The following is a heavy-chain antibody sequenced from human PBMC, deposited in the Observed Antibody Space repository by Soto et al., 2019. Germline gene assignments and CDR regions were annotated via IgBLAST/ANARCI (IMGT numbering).Heavy chain of an antibody. Sequence: GGSLRLSCAASGFTFSTYAMHWVRQAPGKVMEGVGVMSYEGSDKYHADDVKGRFTSSRDSSKNTLYLQMNSLAGEDTAVYYCARDSPQGVDVWGQGTTVTVSS. CDR2: MSYEGSDK. CDR1: GFTFSTYA. J-gene: IGHJ6*02. CDR3: ARDSPQGVDV. V-gene: IGHV3-30-3*01.